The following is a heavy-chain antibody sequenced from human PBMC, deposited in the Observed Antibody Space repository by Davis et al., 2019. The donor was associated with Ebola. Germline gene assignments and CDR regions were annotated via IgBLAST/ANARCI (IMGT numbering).Heavy chain of an antibody. CDR3: AKLLVGL. CDR2: INYRGRT. Sequence: PSDTLSLTFAVYGGSFNDYYWGSVRQSPGYGLVWIGEINYRGRTYYNTALRSRVSLSIDRSKMQYSLRLTSVTAADTAVYYCAKLLVGLWGRGTLVTVSS. J-gene: IGHJ2*01. CDR1: GGSFNDYY. V-gene: IGHV4-34*01.